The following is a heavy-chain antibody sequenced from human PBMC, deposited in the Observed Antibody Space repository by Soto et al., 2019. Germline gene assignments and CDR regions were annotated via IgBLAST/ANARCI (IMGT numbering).Heavy chain of an antibody. Sequence: GESLKISCNGSGYSFTSYWISWVRQMPGKGLEWMGRIDPSDSYTNYSPSFQGHVTISADKSISTAYLQWSSLKASDTAMYYCARLGGGSGSYYKSGGMDVWGQGTTVTVSS. J-gene: IGHJ6*02. CDR2: IDPSDSYT. D-gene: IGHD3-10*01. CDR1: GYSFTSYW. CDR3: ARLGGGSGSYYKSGGMDV. V-gene: IGHV5-10-1*01.